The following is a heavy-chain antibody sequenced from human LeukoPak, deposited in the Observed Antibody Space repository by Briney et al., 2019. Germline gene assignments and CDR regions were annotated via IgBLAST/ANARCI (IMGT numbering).Heavy chain of an antibody. Sequence: GGSLRLSCAASGFTFSSYAMSWVRQAPGKGLEWVGRIKSKTDGGTTDYAAPVKGRFTISRDDSKNTLYLQINSLKTEDTAVYYCTTLSGYDSSGYNGDYWGQGTLVTVSS. J-gene: IGHJ4*02. CDR3: TTLSGYDSSGYNGDY. CDR2: IKSKTDGGTT. CDR1: GFTFSSYA. D-gene: IGHD3-22*01. V-gene: IGHV3-15*01.